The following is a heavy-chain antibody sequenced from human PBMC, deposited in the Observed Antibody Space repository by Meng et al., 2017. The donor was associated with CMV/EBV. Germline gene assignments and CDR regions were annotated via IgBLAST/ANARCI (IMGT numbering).Heavy chain of an antibody. V-gene: IGHV3-20*04. J-gene: IGHJ6*02. D-gene: IGHD1-7*01. CDR1: GFTFDDYG. CDR2: INWNGGST. Sequence: GESLKISCAASGFTFDDYGMSWVRQAPGKGLEWVSGINWNGGSTGYADSVKGRFTISRDNAKNSLYLQMNSLRAEDTALYYCARVKQNWNYDYYYYYGMDVWGQGTTVTVSS. CDR3: ARVKQNWNYDYYYYYGMDV.